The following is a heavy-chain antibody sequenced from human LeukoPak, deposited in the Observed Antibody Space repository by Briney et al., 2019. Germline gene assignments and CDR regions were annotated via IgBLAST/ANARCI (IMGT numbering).Heavy chain of an antibody. Sequence: GGSLRLSCAASGFTFSSYAMHWVRQAPGKGLEWVAVISYDGSNKYYADSVKGRFTISRDNSKNTLYLQMNSPRAEDTAVYYCARTPNNPPPFTDSGSYYFDYWGQGTLVTVSS. CDR2: ISYDGSNK. D-gene: IGHD1-26*01. J-gene: IGHJ4*02. V-gene: IGHV3-30-3*01. CDR3: ARTPNNPPPFTDSGSYYFDY. CDR1: GFTFSSYA.